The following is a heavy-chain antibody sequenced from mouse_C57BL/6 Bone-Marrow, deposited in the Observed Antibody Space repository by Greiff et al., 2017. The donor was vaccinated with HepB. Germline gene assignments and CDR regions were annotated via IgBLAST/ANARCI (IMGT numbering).Heavy chain of an antibody. J-gene: IGHJ3*01. V-gene: IGHV14-2*01. CDR2: IDPEDGET. CDR3: ARSRGNYPAWFAY. D-gene: IGHD2-1*01. Sequence: EVQVVESGAELVKPGASVKLSCTASGFNIKDYYMHWVKQRTEQCLEWIGRIDPEDGETKYAPKFQGKATITADTSSNTAYLQLSSLTSEDTAVYYCARSRGNYPAWFAYWGQGTLVTVSA. CDR1: GFNIKDYY.